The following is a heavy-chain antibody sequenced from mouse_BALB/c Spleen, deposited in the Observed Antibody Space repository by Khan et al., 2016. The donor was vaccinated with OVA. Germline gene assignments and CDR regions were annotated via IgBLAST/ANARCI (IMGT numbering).Heavy chain of an antibody. CDR1: GYSFTGYF. Sequence: VTLKESGPELVKPGASVKISCKASGYSFTGYFMNWVMQSHGKSLEWIGRINPHIGETFYNQKFKGKAILTVDESSSTVYMELRSLASEDSAVYYCARKNGSDSDYWGQGTTLTVSS. CDR2: INPHIGET. J-gene: IGHJ2*01. CDR3: ARKNGSDSDY. V-gene: IGHV1-20*02. D-gene: IGHD1-1*01.